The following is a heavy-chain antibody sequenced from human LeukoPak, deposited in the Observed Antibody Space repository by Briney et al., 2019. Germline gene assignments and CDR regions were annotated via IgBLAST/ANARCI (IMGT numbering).Heavy chain of an antibody. J-gene: IGHJ4*02. V-gene: IGHV1-18*01. CDR2: ISAYNGNT. CDR3: ARDQGYDSSGSLDY. CDR1: GYTFTSYG. Sequence: ASVKVSCKASGYTFTSYGISWVRQAPGQGLEWMGWISAYNGNTNYAQKLQGRVTMTTDTSTSTAYMELRSLRSDDTAVYYCARDQGYDSSGSLDYWGQGTLVTVSS. D-gene: IGHD3-22*01.